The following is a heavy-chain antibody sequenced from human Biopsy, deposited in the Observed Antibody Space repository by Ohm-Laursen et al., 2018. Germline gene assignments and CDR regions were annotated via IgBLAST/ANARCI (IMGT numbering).Heavy chain of an antibody. CDR2: IIPMFGTT. CDR3: ATKLTGYFHH. CDR1: GGTFINYA. J-gene: IGHJ1*01. Sequence: ASVKVSCKASGGTFINYAISWVRQAPGQGLEWMGGIIPMFGTTNYAQMFQARVTVTTDTSTSTATMELRSLRSDDTAVYYCATKLTGYFHHWGQETLVIVSS. V-gene: IGHV1-69*05. D-gene: IGHD3-9*01.